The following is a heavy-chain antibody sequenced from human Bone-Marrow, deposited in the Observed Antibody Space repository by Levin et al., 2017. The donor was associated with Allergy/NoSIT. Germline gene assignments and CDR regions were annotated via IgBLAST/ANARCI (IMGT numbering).Heavy chain of an antibody. CDR3: ATDPPHAGFALDI. CDR2: IWADGSTK. Sequence: PGGSLRLSCAASGFTFNNYAMHWVRQAPGKGLEWVAVIWADGSTKYYADSVKGRFTISRDNSKNTLDLQMNSLRAEDAAVYYCATDPPHAGFALDIWGQGTMVTVSS. V-gene: IGHV3-33*03. CDR1: GFTFNNYA. J-gene: IGHJ3*02. D-gene: IGHD3-10*01.